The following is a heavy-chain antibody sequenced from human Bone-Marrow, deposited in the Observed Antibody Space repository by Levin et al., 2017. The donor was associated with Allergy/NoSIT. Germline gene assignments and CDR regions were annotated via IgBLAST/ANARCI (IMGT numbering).Heavy chain of an antibody. CDR1: GDSISSYD. Sequence: SETLSLTCTVSGDSISSYDWSWIRQPPGKGLEWIGYTYYSGNANSHPSLKSRVSISVDTSQNQISLKLTSVTAADTAVYYCAREYRGYQGYYGMDVWGQGTTVTVSS. CDR2: TYYSGNA. J-gene: IGHJ6*02. V-gene: IGHV4-59*01. D-gene: IGHD5-12*01. CDR3: AREYRGYQGYYGMDV.